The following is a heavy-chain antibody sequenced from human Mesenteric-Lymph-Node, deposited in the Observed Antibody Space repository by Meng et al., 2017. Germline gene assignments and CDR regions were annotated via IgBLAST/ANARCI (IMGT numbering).Heavy chain of an antibody. CDR2: ISYDGSNK. CDR3: ARPYRGGYCSGGSGCSLYY. D-gene: IGHD2-15*01. J-gene: IGHJ4*02. CDR1: GFSFSSYA. V-gene: IGHV3-30*04. Sequence: GGSLRLSCAVSGFSFSSYAMHWVRQAPGKGLEWVAVISYDGSNKYYADSVKGRFTISRDNSKNAPYLQMNGLRADDTAVYYCARPYRGGYCSGGSGCSLYYWGQGTLVTVSS.